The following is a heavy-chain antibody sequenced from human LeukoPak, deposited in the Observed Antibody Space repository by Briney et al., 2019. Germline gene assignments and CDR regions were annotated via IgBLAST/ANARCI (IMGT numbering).Heavy chain of an antibody. CDR1: GFTFSSYA. CDR3: AKNRGGRLHYYMDV. J-gene: IGHJ6*03. CDR2: ISGSGGTT. D-gene: IGHD2/OR15-2a*01. Sequence: GGSLRLSCAASGFTFSSYAMSWVRQAPGKGLEWVSVISGSGGTTYYADSVKGRFTISRDNSKNTLYLQMNSLRAEDTAVYYCAKNRGGRLHYYMDVWGKGTTVTVSS. V-gene: IGHV3-23*01.